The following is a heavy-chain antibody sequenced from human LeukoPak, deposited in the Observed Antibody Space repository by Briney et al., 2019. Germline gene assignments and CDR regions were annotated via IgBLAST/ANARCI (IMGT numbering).Heavy chain of an antibody. CDR3: ARERIYDFDL. J-gene: IGHJ2*01. CDR1: GFAFSSYS. V-gene: IGHV3-48*02. Sequence: GGSLRLSCAASGFAFSSYSMNWVRQAPGKGLEWLSYISSGGSTTEYADSVKGRFTISRDNAKNSLYLQLSSLRDEDTAVYYCARERIYDFDLWGRGTLVTVSS. D-gene: IGHD5/OR15-5a*01. CDR2: ISSGGSTT.